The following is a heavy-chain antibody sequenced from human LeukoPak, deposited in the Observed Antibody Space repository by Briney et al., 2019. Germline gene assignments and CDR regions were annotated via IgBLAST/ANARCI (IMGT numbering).Heavy chain of an antibody. CDR3: ARDLVYDFWSGYYEDNWFDP. V-gene: IGHV3-11*04. D-gene: IGHD3-3*01. CDR2: ISSSGSTI. J-gene: IGHJ5*02. CDR1: GFTFSDYY. Sequence: PGGSLRLSCAASGFTFSDYYMSWIRQAPGKGLEWVSYISSSGSTIYYADSVKGRFTISRDSAKNSLYLQMNSLRAEDTAVYYCARDLVYDFWSGYYEDNWFDPWGQGTLVTVSS.